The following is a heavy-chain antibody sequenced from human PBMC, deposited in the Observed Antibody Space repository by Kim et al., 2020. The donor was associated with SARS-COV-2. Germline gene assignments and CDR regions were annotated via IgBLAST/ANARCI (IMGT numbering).Heavy chain of an antibody. Sequence: APVKGRFTTSRDDSKNTLYLQMNSLKTEDTAVYYCTTVSGSYYAARGIDYWGQGTLVTVSS. J-gene: IGHJ4*02. CDR3: TTVSGSYYAARGIDY. D-gene: IGHD1-26*01. V-gene: IGHV3-15*01.